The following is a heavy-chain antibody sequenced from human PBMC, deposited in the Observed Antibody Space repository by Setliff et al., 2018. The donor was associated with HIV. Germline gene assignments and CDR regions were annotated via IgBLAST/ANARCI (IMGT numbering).Heavy chain of an antibody. V-gene: IGHV3-21*05. CDR2: ISRSSNYI. CDR3: ASARIPTGGTSAAFDY. CDR1: GFSFGASA. D-gene: IGHD1-1*01. Sequence: GGSLRLSCATSGFSFGASAFHWVRQASGKGLEWVSYISRSSNYINYADSVKGRFTISRDNAKNSLCLQTSSLRPEDTAVYYCASARIPTGGTSAAFDYWGQGTLVTSPQ. J-gene: IGHJ4*02.